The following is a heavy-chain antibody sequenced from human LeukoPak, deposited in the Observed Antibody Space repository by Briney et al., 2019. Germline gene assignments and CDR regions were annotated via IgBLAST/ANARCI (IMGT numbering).Heavy chain of an antibody. J-gene: IGHJ6*03. V-gene: IGHV3-21*01. CDR2: ISSSSNYI. CDR1: GFSFSSYT. D-gene: IGHD6-19*01. Sequence: NTGGSLRLSCAASGFSFSSYTMNWVRQAPGKGLEWVSSISSSSNYIFYADSVKGRFTISRDNAKNSLYLQMNSLRAEDTAVYYCARDSSGWQYYYYYMDVWGKGTTVTVSS. CDR3: ARDSSGWQYYYYYMDV.